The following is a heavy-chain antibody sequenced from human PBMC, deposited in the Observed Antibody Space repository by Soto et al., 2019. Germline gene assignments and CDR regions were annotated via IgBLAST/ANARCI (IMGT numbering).Heavy chain of an antibody. CDR2: IYHSGFT. J-gene: IGHJ4*02. Sequence: SETLSFTCTVSGGSITSYYWSWIRQPPGKGLEWIGYIYHSGFTNYNPSLKSRVTISVDTSKNQFSLKLSSVTAADTAVYYCARDKYYDSTGNFDYWGQGTLVTVSS. D-gene: IGHD3-22*01. CDR3: ARDKYYDSTGNFDY. V-gene: IGHV4-59*01. CDR1: GGSITSYY.